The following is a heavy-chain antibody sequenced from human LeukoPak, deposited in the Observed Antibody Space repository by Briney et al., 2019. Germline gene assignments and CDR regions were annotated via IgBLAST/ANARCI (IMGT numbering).Heavy chain of an antibody. Sequence: PGGSLRLSCAASGFTFSDYYMSWIRQAPGKGLEWVSYISRRGTTMYYADSVKGRFTISRDNSKNTLYLQMKSLRAEDTAVYYCARGTNDFWSGYQYWGQGTLVTVSS. D-gene: IGHD3-3*01. CDR2: ISRRGTTM. V-gene: IGHV3-11*04. CDR1: GFTFSDYY. CDR3: ARGTNDFWSGYQY. J-gene: IGHJ4*02.